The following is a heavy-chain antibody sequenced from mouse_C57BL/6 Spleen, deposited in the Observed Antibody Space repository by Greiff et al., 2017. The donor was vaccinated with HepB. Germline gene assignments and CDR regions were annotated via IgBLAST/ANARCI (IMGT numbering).Heavy chain of an antibody. CDR1: GYSITSGYY. CDR2: ISYDGSN. J-gene: IGHJ3*01. Sequence: EVQLQESGPGLVKPSQSLSLTCSVTGYSITSGYYWNWIRQFPGNKLEWVGYISYDGSNNYNPSLKNRISITRDTSKNQFFLKLNSVTTEDTATYYCARHYTGFAYWGQGTLVTVSA. V-gene: IGHV3-6*01. CDR3: ARHYTGFAY. D-gene: IGHD2-12*01.